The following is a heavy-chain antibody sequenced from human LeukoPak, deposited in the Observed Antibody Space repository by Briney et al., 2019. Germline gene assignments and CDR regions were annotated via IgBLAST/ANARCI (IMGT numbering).Heavy chain of an antibody. CDR2: INHSGST. V-gene: IGHV4-34*01. Sequence: PSETLSLTCAVYGGSFSGYYWSWIRQPPGKGLEWIGEINHSGSTNYNPSLKSRVTISVDTSKNQFSLKLSSVTAADTAVYYCARENVMVRGVLDYWGQGTLVTVSS. J-gene: IGHJ4*02. CDR3: ARENVMVRGVLDY. CDR1: GGSFSGYY. D-gene: IGHD3-10*01.